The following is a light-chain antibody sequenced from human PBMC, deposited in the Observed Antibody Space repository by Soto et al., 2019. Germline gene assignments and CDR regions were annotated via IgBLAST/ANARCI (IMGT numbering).Light chain of an antibody. J-gene: IGLJ3*02. CDR3: SSYTSSSTWV. CDR1: NSDVGGYNY. V-gene: IGLV2-14*03. CDR2: DVS. Sequence: QSALTQPASVSGSPGQSITISCTGTNSDVGGYNYVSWYQQHPGKAPKLMIYDVSNRPSGVSIRFSGSKSGNTASLTISGLQAEDEADYYCSSYTSSSTWVFGGGTKLTVL.